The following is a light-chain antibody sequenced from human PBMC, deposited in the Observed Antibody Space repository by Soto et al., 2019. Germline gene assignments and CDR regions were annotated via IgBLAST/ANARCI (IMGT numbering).Light chain of an antibody. Sequence: QSALTQPASVSGSPGQSITISCTGTNNDVGAYNYVSWFQQHPGKAPKTMIYDVSNRPSGVSNRFSGSKSGNTASLTISGLQAEDEADYYCSSYTRSNTVVFGGVTKLTVL. V-gene: IGLV2-14*03. J-gene: IGLJ3*02. CDR1: NNDVGAYNY. CDR2: DVS. CDR3: SSYTRSNTVV.